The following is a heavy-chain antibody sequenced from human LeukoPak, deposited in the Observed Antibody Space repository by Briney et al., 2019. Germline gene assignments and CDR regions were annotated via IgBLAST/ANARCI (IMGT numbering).Heavy chain of an antibody. V-gene: IGHV3-30*18. J-gene: IGHJ6*02. CDR2: ISYDGSNK. CDR3: AKDQQPQYSSSRTPADGMDV. CDR1: GFTFSSYG. Sequence: GGSLRLSCAASGFTFSSYGMHWVRQAPGKGLEWVAVISYDGSNKYYADSVKGRFTISRDNSKNTLYLQMNSLRAEDTAVYYCAKDQQPQYSSSRTPADGMDVWGQGTTVTVSS. D-gene: IGHD6-13*01.